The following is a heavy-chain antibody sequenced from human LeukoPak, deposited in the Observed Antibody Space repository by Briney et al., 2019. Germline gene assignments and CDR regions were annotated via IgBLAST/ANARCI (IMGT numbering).Heavy chain of an antibody. J-gene: IGHJ4*02. Sequence: YPGGSLRLSCAASEFTFSSYAMSWVRQAPGKGLEWVSAISGSGGSTYYADSVKGRFTISRDNSKNTLYLQMNSLRAEDTAVYYCAKDVEMATIPHFDYWGQGTLVTVSS. D-gene: IGHD5-24*01. CDR3: AKDVEMATIPHFDY. V-gene: IGHV3-23*01. CDR1: EFTFSSYA. CDR2: ISGSGGST.